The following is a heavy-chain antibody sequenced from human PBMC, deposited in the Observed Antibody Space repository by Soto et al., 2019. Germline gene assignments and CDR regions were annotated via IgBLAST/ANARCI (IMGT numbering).Heavy chain of an antibody. CDR1: GGSASSGDFY. J-gene: IGHJ4*02. Sequence: PSETLSLTCIVSGGSASSGDFYWSWIRQAPGKGLEWIGWVFYSGSTDNNPSLQSRVTLSVDTSKNQFSLKLSSMTAADAAVYYCARGWGFFGYWGQGALVTVS. CDR3: ARGWGFFGY. D-gene: IGHD7-27*01. CDR2: VFYSGST. V-gene: IGHV4-61*08.